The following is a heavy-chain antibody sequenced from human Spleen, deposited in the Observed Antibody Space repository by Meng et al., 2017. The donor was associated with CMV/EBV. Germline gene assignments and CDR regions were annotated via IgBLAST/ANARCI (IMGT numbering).Heavy chain of an antibody. CDR3: ARVVEMATPYFDY. J-gene: IGHJ4*02. CDR2: INHSGST. D-gene: IGHD5-24*01. Sequence: QVQLQQWGAGRLKPSETLSLTCAVYGGSFSGYYWSWIRQPPGKGLEWIGEINHSGSTNYNPSLKSRVTISVDTSKNQFSLKLSSVTAADTAVYYCARVVEMATPYFDYWGQGTLVTVSS. CDR1: GGSFSGYY. V-gene: IGHV4-34*01.